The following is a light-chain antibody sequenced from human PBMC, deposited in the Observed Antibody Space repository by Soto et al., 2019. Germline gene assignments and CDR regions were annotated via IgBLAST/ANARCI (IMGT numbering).Light chain of an antibody. CDR1: QSVSSN. J-gene: IGKJ2*01. CDR3: QQYNNWPPYT. V-gene: IGKV3-15*01. CDR2: GAS. Sequence: EIVMTQSPATLSVSPGERATLSCRASQSVSSNLAWYQQXXXXAPRLLIYGASTRATGIPARFSGSGSGTEFTLTISSLQSEDFAVYYCQQYNNWPPYTFGQGTKLEIK.